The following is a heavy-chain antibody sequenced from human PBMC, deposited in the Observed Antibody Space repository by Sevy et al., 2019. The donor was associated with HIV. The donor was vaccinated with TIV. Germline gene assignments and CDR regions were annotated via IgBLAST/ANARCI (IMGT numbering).Heavy chain of an antibody. Sequence: GGSLRLSCTASGFIFGDYGMSWVRQAPGKGLEWIAFFKSKIHGGTTENAASVKGRLTISRDYSKKIVYLQMSNLKTEDTAVYYCTRWSGSQSIFDYWGQGTLVTVSS. J-gene: IGHJ4*02. CDR2: FKSKIHGGTT. CDR1: GFIFGDYG. V-gene: IGHV3-49*04. CDR3: TRWSGSQSIFDY. D-gene: IGHD1-26*01.